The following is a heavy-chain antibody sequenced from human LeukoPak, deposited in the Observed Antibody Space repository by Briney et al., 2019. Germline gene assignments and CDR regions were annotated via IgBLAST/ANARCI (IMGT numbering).Heavy chain of an antibody. D-gene: IGHD3-10*01. J-gene: IGHJ4*02. Sequence: SETLSLTCAVYGGSFSGYYWSWIRQPPGKGLEWIGEINHSGSTNYNPSPKSRVTISVDTSKNQFSLKLSSVTAADTAVYYCARGRRYYYGSGGIEDYWGQGTLVTVSS. CDR2: INHSGST. V-gene: IGHV4-34*01. CDR3: ARGRRYYYGSGGIEDY. CDR1: GGSFSGYY.